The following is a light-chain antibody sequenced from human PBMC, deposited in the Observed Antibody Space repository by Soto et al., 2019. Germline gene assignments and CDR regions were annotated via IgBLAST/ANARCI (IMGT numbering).Light chain of an antibody. Sequence: DVVMTQSPLSLPVTLGRPASISCRSSQRLVYSDENTNLNWFQQRPAQSPRRLIYKVSNRDSGVPDTFGGSGSGADLTLKITRVEAEDVGVYYCMECTYWPYTFGQGTKL. V-gene: IGKV2-30*01. CDR1: QRLVYSDENTN. CDR2: KVS. CDR3: MECTYWPYT. J-gene: IGKJ2*01.